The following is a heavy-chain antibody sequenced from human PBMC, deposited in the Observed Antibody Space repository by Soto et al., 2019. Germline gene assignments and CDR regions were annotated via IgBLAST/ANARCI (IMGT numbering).Heavy chain of an antibody. CDR3: SKDAKKYHYYNHGMDV. Sequence: QVQLVESGGGVVQPGRSLRLSCAASGFTFSIYGMHWVRQAPGKGLEWVALISYDGSTKFYADSVKGRFTISRDNSKSTLNLEMNSLSADDTAVYFCSKDAKKYHYYNHGMDVWGQATTVTVSS. CDR2: ISYDGSTK. D-gene: IGHD2-2*01. CDR1: GFTFSIYG. J-gene: IGHJ6*02. V-gene: IGHV3-30*18.